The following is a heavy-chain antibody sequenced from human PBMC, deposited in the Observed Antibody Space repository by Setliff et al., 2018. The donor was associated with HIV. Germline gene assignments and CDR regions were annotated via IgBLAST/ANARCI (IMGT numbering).Heavy chain of an antibody. Sequence: PSETLSLTCTVSGGSITGHYWSWIRQPPGKGLEWIGYIHYSGSSNYNPSLKSRVSISVDTSKKQVSLKLNSVTAADTAVYYCARGLTIFGVATPGNYSFMDVWGKGTTVTVSS. CDR2: IHYSGSS. D-gene: IGHD3-3*01. V-gene: IGHV4-59*11. J-gene: IGHJ6*03. CDR3: ARGLTIFGVATPGNYSFMDV. CDR1: GGSITGHY.